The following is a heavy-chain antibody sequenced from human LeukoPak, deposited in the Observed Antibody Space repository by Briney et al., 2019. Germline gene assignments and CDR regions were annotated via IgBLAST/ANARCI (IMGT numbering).Heavy chain of an antibody. CDR3: ATAYYYDSSGYWKGDRFDY. CDR1: GYTFTGYY. V-gene: IGHV1-2*02. CDR2: INPNSGGT. J-gene: IGHJ4*02. Sequence: ASVKVSCKASGYTFTGYYMHWVRQAPGQGLEWMGWINPNSGGTNYAQKFQGRVTMTEDTSTDTAYMELSSLRSEDTAVYYCATAYYYDSSGYWKGDRFDYWGQGTLVTVSS. D-gene: IGHD3-22*01.